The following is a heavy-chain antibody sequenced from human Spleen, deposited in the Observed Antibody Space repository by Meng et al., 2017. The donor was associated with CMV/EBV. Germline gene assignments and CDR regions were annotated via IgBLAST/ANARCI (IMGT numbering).Heavy chain of an antibody. J-gene: IGHJ4*02. CDR1: GGSVSSGSYY. CDR3: ARVRPHDFWSGYLFQYFDY. V-gene: IGHV4-31*03. CDR2: IYYSGST. D-gene: IGHD3-3*01. Sequence: SETLSLTCTVSGGSVSSGSYYWSWIRQPPGKGLEWIAYIYYSGSTYYNPSLKSRVTMSVDSSNNQFSLKLSSVTAADTAVYYCARVRPHDFWSGYLFQYFDYWGQGSLVTVSS.